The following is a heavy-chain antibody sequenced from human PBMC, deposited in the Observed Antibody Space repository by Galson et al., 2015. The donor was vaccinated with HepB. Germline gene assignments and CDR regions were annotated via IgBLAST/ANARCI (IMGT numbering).Heavy chain of an antibody. D-gene: IGHD2/OR15-2a*01. J-gene: IGHJ4*02. CDR3: AREEGTTAFDY. CDR1: GFTFSSYA. V-gene: IGHV3-30-3*01. CDR2: ISYDGSNK. Sequence: SLRLSCAASGFTFSSYAMHWVRQAPGKGLEWVAVISYDGSNKYYADSVKGRFTISRDNSKNTLYLQMNSLRAEDTAVYYCAREEGTTAFDYWGQGTLVTVSS.